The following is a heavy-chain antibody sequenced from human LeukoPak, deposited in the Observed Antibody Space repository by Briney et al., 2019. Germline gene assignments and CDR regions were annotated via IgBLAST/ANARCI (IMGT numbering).Heavy chain of an antibody. Sequence: ASVKVSCKASGNTFTNNGISWVRQAPGQGLEWMGWISAYNGNTNYAQKFQGRVTMTTDTSTSTAYMELRSLRSDDTAVYYCARDRGLGYFHHWGQGTLVTVSS. CDR3: ARDRGLGYFHH. CDR2: ISAYNGNT. D-gene: IGHD3-10*01. J-gene: IGHJ1*01. V-gene: IGHV1-18*01. CDR1: GNTFTNNG.